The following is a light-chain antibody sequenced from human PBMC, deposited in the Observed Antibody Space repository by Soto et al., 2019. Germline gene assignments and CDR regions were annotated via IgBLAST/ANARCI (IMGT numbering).Light chain of an antibody. CDR1: SSDVGSYDL. CDR3: CSYSGSGTMI. CDR2: EGT. V-gene: IGLV2-23*01. Sequence: QSALTQPASVSGSPGQSITISCTGTSSDVGSYDLVSWFQHHPGEAPKLMIYEGTKRPSGVSNRFSGSKSGNTASLTISGLQTEDEADYYCCSYSGSGTMIFGGGTKLTVL. J-gene: IGLJ2*01.